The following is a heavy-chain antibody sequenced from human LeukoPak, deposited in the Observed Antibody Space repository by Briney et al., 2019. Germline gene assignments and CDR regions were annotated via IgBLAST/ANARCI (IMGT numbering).Heavy chain of an antibody. CDR1: GGSISSSSYY. J-gene: IGHJ3*02. CDR2: IYYSGST. Sequence: SETLSLTCTVSGGSISSSSYYWGWIRQPPGKGLEWIGSIYYSGSTYYNPSLKSRVTISVGTSKNQFSLKLSSVTAADTAVYYCASPGERYCSSTSCRNAFDIWGQGTMVTVSS. D-gene: IGHD2-2*01. CDR3: ASPGERYCSSTSCRNAFDI. V-gene: IGHV4-39*07.